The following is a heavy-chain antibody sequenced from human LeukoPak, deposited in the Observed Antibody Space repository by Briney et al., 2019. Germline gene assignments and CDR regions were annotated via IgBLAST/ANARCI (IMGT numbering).Heavy chain of an antibody. D-gene: IGHD1-26*01. V-gene: IGHV1-2*02. Sequence: GASVKVSCKASGYTFTDYDMNWVRQAPGQGFEWMGWINPNSGGTNYAQKLQARVTMTRDTSISTAYMEVSSLRSDDTAMYYCTRALGSDYWGQGTLVTVSS. CDR2: INPNSGGT. CDR1: GYTFTDYD. CDR3: TRALGSDY. J-gene: IGHJ4*02.